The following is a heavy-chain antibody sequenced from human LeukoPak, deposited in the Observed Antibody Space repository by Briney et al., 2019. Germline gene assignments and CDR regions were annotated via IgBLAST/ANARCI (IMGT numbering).Heavy chain of an antibody. Sequence: SETLSLTCTVSGGSISSSSYYWGWIRQPPGKGLEWIGSIYYSGSTYYNPSLKSRVTISVDTSKNQFSLKLSSVTAADTAVYYCARASSGYLEYFQHWGQGTLVTVSS. CDR1: GGSISSSSYY. CDR2: IYYSGST. J-gene: IGHJ1*01. CDR3: ARASSGYLEYFQH. D-gene: IGHD3-22*01. V-gene: IGHV4-39*07.